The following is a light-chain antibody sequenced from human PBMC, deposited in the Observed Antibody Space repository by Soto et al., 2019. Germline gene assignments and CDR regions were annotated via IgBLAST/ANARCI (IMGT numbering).Light chain of an antibody. Sequence: EIVLTQSPGTLSLSPGERGTHSCRASQSVSDNYLAWYQHKPGQAPRLLIYGVSSRATGIPDRFSGSGSGTDFTLTISRLEPEDFALYYCQQYGGPYTFGQGTKLEIK. CDR1: QSVSDNY. V-gene: IGKV3-20*01. CDR3: QQYGGPYT. CDR2: GVS. J-gene: IGKJ2*01.